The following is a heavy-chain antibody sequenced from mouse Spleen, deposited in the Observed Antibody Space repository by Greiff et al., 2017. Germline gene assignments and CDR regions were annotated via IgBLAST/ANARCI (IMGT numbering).Heavy chain of an antibody. CDR3: ARQLGRTPFDY. CDR1: GFTFSDYY. D-gene: IGHD4-1*01. J-gene: IGHJ2*01. CDR2: ISNGGGST. Sequence: EVKVVESGGGLVQPGGSLKLSCATSGFTFSDYYMYWVRQTPEKRLEWVAYISNGGGSTYYPDTVKGRFTISRDNAKNTLYLQMSRLKSEDTAMYYCARQLGRTPFDYWGQGTTLTVSS. V-gene: IGHV5-12*02.